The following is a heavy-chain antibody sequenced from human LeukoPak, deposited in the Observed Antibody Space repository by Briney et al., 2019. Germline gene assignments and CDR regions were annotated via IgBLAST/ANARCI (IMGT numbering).Heavy chain of an antibody. Sequence: SETLSLTCTVSGGSISSGGYYWSWIRQHPGKGLEWIVYIYYSGSTYYNPSLKSRVTISVDTSKNQFSLKLSSVTAADTAVYYCARGRITMVRGARREYFDYWGQGTLVTVSS. CDR3: ARGRITMVRGARREYFDY. CDR2: IYYSGST. D-gene: IGHD3-10*01. V-gene: IGHV4-31*03. J-gene: IGHJ4*02. CDR1: GGSISSGGYY.